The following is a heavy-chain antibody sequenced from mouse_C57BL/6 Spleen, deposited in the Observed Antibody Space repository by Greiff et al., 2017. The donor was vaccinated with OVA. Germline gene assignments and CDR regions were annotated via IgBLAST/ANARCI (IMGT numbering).Heavy chain of an antibody. D-gene: IGHD1-1*01. CDR3: ARDEGDYYGSGFDY. J-gene: IGHJ2*01. CDR2: ISYDGSN. V-gene: IGHV3-6*01. Sequence: EVQLQESGPGLVKPSQSLSLTCSVTGYSITSGYYWNWIRQFPGNKLEWMGYISYDGSNNYNPSLKNRISITRDTSKNQFFLKLNSVTTEDTATYYCARDEGDYYGSGFDYWGQGTTLTVSS. CDR1: GYSITSGYY.